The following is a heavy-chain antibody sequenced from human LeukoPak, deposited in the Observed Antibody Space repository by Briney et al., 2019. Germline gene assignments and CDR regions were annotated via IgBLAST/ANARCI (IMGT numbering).Heavy chain of an antibody. CDR3: AKARGRSGFDY. J-gene: IGHJ4*02. D-gene: IGHD3-3*01. Sequence: PGGSLRLSCAASGFTFDDYAMHWVRQAPGKGLEWVSGISWNSGSIGYAASVKGRFIISRDNAKNSLYLQMSSLRAEDTALYYCAKARGRSGFDYWGQGTLVTVSS. V-gene: IGHV3-9*01. CDR1: GFTFDDYA. CDR2: ISWNSGSI.